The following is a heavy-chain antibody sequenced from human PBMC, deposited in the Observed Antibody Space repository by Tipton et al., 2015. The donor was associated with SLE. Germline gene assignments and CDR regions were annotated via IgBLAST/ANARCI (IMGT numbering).Heavy chain of an antibody. V-gene: IGHV3-30*03. CDR1: GFTFSSYG. J-gene: IGHJ4*02. CDR3: ARGARRGGWD. CDR2: ISYDGSNK. Sequence: SLRLSCAASGFTFSSYGMHWVRQAPGKGLEWVAVISYDGSNKYYADSVKGRFTISRDNSKNTLYLQMNSLRAEDTAVYYCARGARRGGWDWGQGTLVTVSS. D-gene: IGHD6-19*01.